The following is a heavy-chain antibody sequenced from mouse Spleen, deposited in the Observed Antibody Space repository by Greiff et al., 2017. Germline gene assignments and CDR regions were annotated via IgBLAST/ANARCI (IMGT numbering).Heavy chain of an antibody. D-gene: IGHD1-1*01. CDR1: GFTFSSYG. Sequence: EVQLVESGGDLVKPGGSLKLSCAASGFTFSSYGMSWVRQTPDKRLEWVATIRSGGSYTYYPDSVKGRFTISRDNAKNTLYLQMSSLKSEDTAMYYCAKQVDGSTYFDYWGQGTTLTVSS. J-gene: IGHJ2*01. CDR2: IRSGGSYT. V-gene: IGHV5-6*01. CDR3: AKQVDGSTYFDY.